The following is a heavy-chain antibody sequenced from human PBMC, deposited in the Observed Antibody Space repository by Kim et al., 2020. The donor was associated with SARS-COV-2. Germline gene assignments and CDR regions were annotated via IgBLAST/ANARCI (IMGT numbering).Heavy chain of an antibody. CDR3: AKLGLYNWNYGFDY. CDR1: GFTFSSYG. J-gene: IGHJ4*02. V-gene: IGHV3-30*18. D-gene: IGHD1-7*01. Sequence: GGSLRLSCTASGFTFSSYGMHWVRQAPGKGLEWVAVISYDGSNKYYADSVKGRFTISRDNSKNTLYLQMNSLRAEDTAVYYCAKLGLYNWNYGFDYWGQG. CDR2: ISYDGSNK.